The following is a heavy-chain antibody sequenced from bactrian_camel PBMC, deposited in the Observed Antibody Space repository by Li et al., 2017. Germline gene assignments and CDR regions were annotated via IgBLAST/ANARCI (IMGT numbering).Heavy chain of an antibody. CDR3: ALQFSGCLSKELKDSANPY. D-gene: IGHD2*01. J-gene: IGHJ4*01. CDR1: LNLDSRYC. CDR2: LRGTSGST. Sequence: VQLVESGGGSVQAGGSLRLSCAMSLNLDSRYCLGWIRQVPGKEREGVAALRGTSGSTYYADSVKGRFTISKDNAGNTLYLQMTGLKPEDTAMYYCALQFSGCLSKELKDSANPYWGQGTQVTVS. V-gene: IGHV3S31*01.